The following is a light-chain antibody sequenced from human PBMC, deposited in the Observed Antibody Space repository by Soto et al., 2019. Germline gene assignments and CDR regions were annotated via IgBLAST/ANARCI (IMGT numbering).Light chain of an antibody. J-gene: IGKJ5*01. CDR2: GIS. CDR3: QQYDVSPPIT. Sequence: EIVMTQSPATLSVSPGERATLSCRASQSVSSNLAWYQQNPGQPPRLLIYGISSRANGIPDRFSGSGSGTDFTLTISRLEPEDYAVYYCQQYDVSPPITFGQGTRLGL. CDR1: QSVSSN. V-gene: IGKV3-20*01.